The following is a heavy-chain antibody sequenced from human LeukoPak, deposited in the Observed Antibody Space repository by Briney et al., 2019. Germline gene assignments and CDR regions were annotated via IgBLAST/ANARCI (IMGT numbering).Heavy chain of an antibody. J-gene: IGHJ6*02. CDR2: IIPILGIA. Sequence: SVKVSCKASGGTFSSYAISWVRQAPGQGHEWMGRIIPILGIANYAQKFQGRVTITADKSTSTAYMELSSLRSEDTAVYYCARGRRYCSSTSCYGYYYYYGMDVWGQGTTVTVSS. CDR3: ARGRRYCSSTSCYGYYYYYGMDV. V-gene: IGHV1-69*04. CDR1: GGTFSSYA. D-gene: IGHD2-2*01.